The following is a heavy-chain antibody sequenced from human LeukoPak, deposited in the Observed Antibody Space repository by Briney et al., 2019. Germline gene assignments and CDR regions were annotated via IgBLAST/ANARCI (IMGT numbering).Heavy chain of an antibody. J-gene: IGHJ5*02. CDR1: GFTFSSYA. D-gene: IGHD6-6*01. Sequence: GSLRLSCAASGFTFSSYAMSWVRQAPGKGLEWVSAISASGGATYYADSVKGRFTISRDNSKNTLYLQMNSLRAEDTAVYYCAKDIAARHSVPWFDPWGQGTLVTVSS. CDR3: AKDIAARHSVPWFDP. V-gene: IGHV3-23*01. CDR2: ISASGGAT.